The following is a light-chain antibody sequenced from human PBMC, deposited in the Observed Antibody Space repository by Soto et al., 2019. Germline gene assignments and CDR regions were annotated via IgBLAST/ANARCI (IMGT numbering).Light chain of an antibody. CDR1: QSVLYTSNNRNY. Sequence: DIVMTQSPDSLAVSLGARATINCKSSQSVLYTSNNRNYLAWYQQKPGQPPKLLISWASTRESGVPDRFSGSGSGTDFTLTVSGLQAEDVAVYYCQQYHSTPWTFGQGTKVEIK. J-gene: IGKJ1*01. CDR3: QQYHSTPWT. V-gene: IGKV4-1*01. CDR2: WAS.